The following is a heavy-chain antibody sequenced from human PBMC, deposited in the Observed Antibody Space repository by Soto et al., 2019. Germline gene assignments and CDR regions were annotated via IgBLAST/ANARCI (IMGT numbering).Heavy chain of an antibody. CDR1: GDSFSPNY. J-gene: IGHJ5*02. D-gene: IGHD3-10*01. CDR3: ARLGNYYQSLDP. Sequence: SETLSLTCTVSGDSFSPNYWSWLRQFPGKGLEWVGNIYYGGTTSYNPSLKSRVTLSLETSKNQFSLRLTSVTAADTAVYYCARLGNYYQSLDPWGPGTPVTVS. CDR2: IYYGGTT. V-gene: IGHV4-59*08.